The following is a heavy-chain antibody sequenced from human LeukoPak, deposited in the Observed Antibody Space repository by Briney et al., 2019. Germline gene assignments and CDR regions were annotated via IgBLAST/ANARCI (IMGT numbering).Heavy chain of an antibody. J-gene: IGHJ6*04. CDR2: ISGSGGST. Sequence: GGSLRLSCGASGFTFSSYAMNWVRQAPGKGLEWVSVISGSGGSTYYADSVKGRFTISRDNAKNSLYLQMNSLRAEDTAVYYCAELGITMIGGVWSKGTTVTISS. V-gene: IGHV3-23*01. CDR1: GFTFSSYA. D-gene: IGHD3-10*02. CDR3: AELGITMIGGV.